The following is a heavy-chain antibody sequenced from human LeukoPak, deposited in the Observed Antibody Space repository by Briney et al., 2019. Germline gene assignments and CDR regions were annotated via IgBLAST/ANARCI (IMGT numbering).Heavy chain of an antibody. V-gene: IGHV3-21*01. D-gene: IGHD3-16*01. CDR2: ISSSSSYI. CDR3: ARALGDRGAFDI. CDR1: GFTFSSYS. J-gene: IGHJ3*02. Sequence: GGSLRLSCAASGFTFSSYSMNWVRQAPGKGLEWVSSISSSSSYIYYADSVKGRFTISRDNAKNSLYLQMNSLRAEDTAVYYCARALGDRGAFDIWGQGTMVTVSS.